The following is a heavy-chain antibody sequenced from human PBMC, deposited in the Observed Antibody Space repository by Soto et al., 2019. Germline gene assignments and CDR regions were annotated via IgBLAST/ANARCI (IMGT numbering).Heavy chain of an antibody. CDR1: GGTFSTYT. CDR2: IIPIFGTA. J-gene: IGHJ5*02. V-gene: IGHV1-69*01. Sequence: QVQLVQSGAAVKKPGSSVKVSCTSSGGTFSTYTLAWGRQAPGQGLEWVGGIIPIFGTANYPQKFKGRVTITADESTSTAYMGLSSLRSEDTAVCYCARSQDSSGYWNSCFDPWGQGTLVTVSS. D-gene: IGHD3-22*01. CDR3: ARSQDSSGYWNSCFDP.